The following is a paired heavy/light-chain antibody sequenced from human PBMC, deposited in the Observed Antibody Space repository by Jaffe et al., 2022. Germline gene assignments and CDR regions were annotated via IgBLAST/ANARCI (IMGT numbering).Light chain of an antibody. J-gene: IGKJ2*01. CDR2: AAS. V-gene: IGKV1-39*01. CDR1: QSISSY. CDR3: QQSYSTAGYT. Sequence: DIQMTQSPSSLSASVGDRVTITCRASQSISSYLNWYQQKPGKAPKLLIYAASSLQSGVPSRFSGSGSGTDFTLTISSLQPEDFATYYCQQSYSTAGYTFGQGTKLEIK.
Heavy chain of an antibody. J-gene: IGHJ6*03. CDR1: GFTFSSYS. V-gene: IGHV3-21*01. Sequence: EVQLVESGGGLVKPGGSLRLSCAASGFTFSSYSMNWVRQAPGKGLEWVSSISSSSSYIYYADSVKGRFTISRDNAKNSLYLQMNSLRAEDTAVYYCARDRVWQQLVLGQYYYYYYMDVWGKGTTVTVSS. CDR2: ISSSSSYI. D-gene: IGHD6-13*01. CDR3: ARDRVWQQLVLGQYYYYYYMDV.